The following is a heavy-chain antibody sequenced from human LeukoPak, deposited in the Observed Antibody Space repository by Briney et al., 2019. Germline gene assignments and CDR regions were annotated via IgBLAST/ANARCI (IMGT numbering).Heavy chain of an antibody. CDR2: ISGSGGST. J-gene: IGHJ4*02. CDR3: AKVSGYSYGRVDY. CDR1: GFTFSSYA. D-gene: IGHD5-18*01. Sequence: GGSLRLPCAASGFTFSSYAMSWVRQAPGKGLEWVSAISGSGGSTHYADSVKGRFTISRDNFKNTMYLQMNSLRAEDTAVYYCAKVSGYSYGRVDYWGQGTLVTVSS. V-gene: IGHV3-23*01.